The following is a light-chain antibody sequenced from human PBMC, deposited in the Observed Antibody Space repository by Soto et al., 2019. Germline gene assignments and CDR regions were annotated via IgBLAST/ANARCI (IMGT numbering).Light chain of an antibody. Sequence: IHLTHSPASLSASVLYRVTITFLSSQDSTKYVAWYQQKPGKAPNLLIYDASTLHSEVPSRFSGSGSGTDFTLTISGLQPEDFATYYCQQLYSYPSTFGGGTKVDI. V-gene: IGKV1-9*01. CDR2: DAS. J-gene: IGKJ4*01. CDR1: QDSTKY. CDR3: QQLYSYPST.